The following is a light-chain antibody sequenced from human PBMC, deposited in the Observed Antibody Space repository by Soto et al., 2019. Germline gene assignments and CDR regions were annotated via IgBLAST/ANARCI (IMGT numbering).Light chain of an antibody. CDR2: DSS. CDR3: QQSYSNPTWT. V-gene: IGKV1-39*01. Sequence: DIQLTQSPSSLSASVVDRSTITFLASQSISTYLNWYQQKPGEAPTLLVYDSSTLQSGVPSRFSGSGFGAEFTLTVSSLQPEDFATYYCQQSYSNPTWTFGQGTKVDIK. CDR1: QSISTY. J-gene: IGKJ1*01.